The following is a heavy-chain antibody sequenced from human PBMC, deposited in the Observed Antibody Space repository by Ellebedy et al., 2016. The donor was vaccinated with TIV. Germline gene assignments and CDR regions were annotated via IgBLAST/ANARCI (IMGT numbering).Heavy chain of an antibody. J-gene: IGHJ4*02. D-gene: IGHD6-6*01. V-gene: IGHV1-46*01. Sequence: AASVKVSCKASGYTFTGSSVHWVRQAPGQGLEWMGLINPSGGSTSYPQKFQGRLTMTRDKSTRTFYMELSNLRSEDTAVYYCARDSSSSLGVDYWGQGTLVAVSS. CDR2: INPSGGST. CDR1: GYTFTGSS. CDR3: ARDSSSSLGVDY.